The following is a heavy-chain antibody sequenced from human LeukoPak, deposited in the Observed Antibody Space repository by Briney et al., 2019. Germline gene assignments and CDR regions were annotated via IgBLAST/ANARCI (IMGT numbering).Heavy chain of an antibody. J-gene: IGHJ4*02. V-gene: IGHV3-21*01. CDR2: ISSSSSYI. CDR1: GFTFSSYS. CDR3: ARDWYHFQDLSY. D-gene: IGHD3-3*01. Sequence: PGGSLRLSCAAAGFTFSSYSMNWVRQAPGKGLEWDSSISSSSSYIYYADSVKGRFTISRDNAKNSLYLQMNSLRAEDTAVYYCARDWYHFQDLSYWGQGTLVTVSS.